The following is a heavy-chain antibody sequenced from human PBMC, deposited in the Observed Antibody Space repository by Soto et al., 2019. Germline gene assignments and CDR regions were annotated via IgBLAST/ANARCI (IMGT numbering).Heavy chain of an antibody. J-gene: IGHJ6*02. CDR3: AGDRPMDV. CDR1: GYTFTAYY. CDR2: INPASGDT. Sequence: QVQLVQSGAEVKKPGASVKVSCKASGYTFTAYYMNWVRQAPGQGLEWMGWINPASGDTKYGQRFQGRVTMTRDASISTAYMEVNRLTSDDTAVYYCAGDRPMDVWGLGTTVTVSS. V-gene: IGHV1-2*02.